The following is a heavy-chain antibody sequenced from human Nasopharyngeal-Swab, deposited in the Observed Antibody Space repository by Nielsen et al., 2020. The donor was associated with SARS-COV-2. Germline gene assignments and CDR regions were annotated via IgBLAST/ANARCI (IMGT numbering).Heavy chain of an antibody. V-gene: IGHV3-66*01. CDR3: ARVGYYDSSGYRVGAFDI. CDR2: IYSGGST. J-gene: IGHJ3*02. CDR1: GFTVSSNY. Sequence: GGSLRLSCAASGFTVSSNYMSWVRQAPGKGLEWVSVIYSGGSTYYADSVKGRFTISRDSSKNTLYLQMNSLRAEDTAVYYCARVGYYDSSGYRVGAFDIWGQGTMVTISS. D-gene: IGHD3-22*01.